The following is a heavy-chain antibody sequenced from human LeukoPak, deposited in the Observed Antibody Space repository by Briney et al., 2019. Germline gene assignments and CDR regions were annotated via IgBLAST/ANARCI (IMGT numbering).Heavy chain of an antibody. Sequence: HAGGSLRLSCAASGFTFSSYAMSWVRQAPGKGLEWVSAISGSGGSTYYADSVKGRFTISRDNAKNSLYLQMNSLRAEDTALYYCARGASSAYYYAEDPFDIWGQGTMVTVSS. J-gene: IGHJ3*02. D-gene: IGHD3-22*01. CDR3: ARGASSAYYYAEDPFDI. CDR1: GFTFSSYA. CDR2: ISGSGGST. V-gene: IGHV3-23*01.